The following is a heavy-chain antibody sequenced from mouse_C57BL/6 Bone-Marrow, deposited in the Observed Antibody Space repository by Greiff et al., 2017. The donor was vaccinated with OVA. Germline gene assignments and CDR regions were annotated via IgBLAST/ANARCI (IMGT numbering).Heavy chain of an antibody. CDR1: GFTFSDYY. V-gene: IGHV5-16*01. Sequence: EVMLVESEGGLVQPGSSMKLSCTASGFTFSDYYMAWVRQVPEKGLEWVANINYDGSSTYYLDSLKSRFIISRDNAKNILYLQMSSLKSEDTATYYCARAGELGRGGYDFDYWGQGTTLTVSS. J-gene: IGHJ2*01. D-gene: IGHD4-1*01. CDR3: ARAGELGRGGYDFDY. CDR2: INYDGSST.